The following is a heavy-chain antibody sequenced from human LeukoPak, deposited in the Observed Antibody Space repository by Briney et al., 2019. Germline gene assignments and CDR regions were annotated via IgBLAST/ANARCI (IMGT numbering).Heavy chain of an antibody. Sequence: PGGSLRLSCTASGFKFDDYGMTWVRQAPGKGLEWVANIKQDGSERYYVDSVKGRFTISRDNAKNSLYLQMNSLRAEDTAVYYCARDGGRRDDYWGQGTLVTVSS. CDR2: IKQDGSER. V-gene: IGHV3-7*01. CDR1: GFKFDDYG. D-gene: IGHD5-24*01. J-gene: IGHJ4*02. CDR3: ARDGGRRDDY.